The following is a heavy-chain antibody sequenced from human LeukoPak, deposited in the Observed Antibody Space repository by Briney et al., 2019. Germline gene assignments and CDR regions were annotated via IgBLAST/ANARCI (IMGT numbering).Heavy chain of an antibody. CDR2: INPNSGGT. CDR1: GYTFTSYD. CDR3: ARGGGLRFLEWTIDY. V-gene: IGHV1-2*02. J-gene: IGHJ4*02. Sequence: ASVKVSCKASGYTFTSYDINWVRQATGQGLEWMGWINPNSGGTNYAQKFQGRVTMTRDTSISTAYMELSRLRSDDTAVYYCARGGGLRFLEWTIDYWGQGTLVTVSS. D-gene: IGHD3-3*01.